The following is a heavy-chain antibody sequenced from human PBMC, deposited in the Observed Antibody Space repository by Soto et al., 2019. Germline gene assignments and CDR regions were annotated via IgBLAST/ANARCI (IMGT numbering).Heavy chain of an antibody. CDR1: GFTFSSYG. V-gene: IGHV3-30*18. Sequence: PGGSLRLSCAASGFTFSSYGMHWVRQAPGKGLEWVAVISYDGSNKYYADSVKGRFTISRDNSKNTLYLQMNSLRAEDTAVYYCAEDQPAGEYFDYWGQGTLVTVSS. CDR3: AEDQPAGEYFDY. J-gene: IGHJ4*02. D-gene: IGHD3-10*01. CDR2: ISYDGSNK.